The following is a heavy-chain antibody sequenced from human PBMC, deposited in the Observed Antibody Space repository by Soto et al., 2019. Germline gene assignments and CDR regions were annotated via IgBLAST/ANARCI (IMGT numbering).Heavy chain of an antibody. CDR2: IKQDGTEK. CDR1: GFTFNNYW. V-gene: IGHV3-7*01. Sequence: EVQLVESGGGLVQPGGSLRLSCAASGFTFNNYWMTWVRQAPGKGLEWVANIKQDGTEKYYVDSVKGRFTISRDNAKNSLYLQMNSLRAEDTAVYYCAGEGLDYGGNGYFDYWGQGTLVTVSS. D-gene: IGHD4-17*01. J-gene: IGHJ4*02. CDR3: AGEGLDYGGNGYFDY.